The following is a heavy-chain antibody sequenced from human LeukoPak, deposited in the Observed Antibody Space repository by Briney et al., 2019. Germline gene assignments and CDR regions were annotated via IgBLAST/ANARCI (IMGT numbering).Heavy chain of an antibody. CDR3: ARHVWRNQDKQTWYIVAAAIDY. V-gene: IGHV4-39*01. Sequence: PSETLPLTCTVSGGSISSSSYYWGWIRQPPGKGLEWIGSIYYSGSTYYNPSLKSRVTISVDTSKNQFSLKLSSVTAADTAVYYCARHVWRNQDKQTWYIVAAAIDYWGQGTLVTVSS. J-gene: IGHJ4*02. D-gene: IGHD1-26*01. CDR2: IYYSGST. CDR1: GGSISSSSYY.